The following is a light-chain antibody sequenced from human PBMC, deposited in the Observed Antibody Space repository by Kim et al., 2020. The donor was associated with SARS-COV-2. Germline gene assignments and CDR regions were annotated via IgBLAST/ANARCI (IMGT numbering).Light chain of an antibody. CDR1: NIGSKS. V-gene: IGLV3-21*04. CDR3: QVWDTSSDWV. J-gene: IGLJ3*02. Sequence: SYELTQPPSVSVAPGKTARITCGGNNIGSKSVHWYQQKPGQAPVLVIYYDSDRPSGIPERLSGSNSGNTATLTISRVEAGDEAEYYCQVWDTSSDWVFGG. CDR2: YDS.